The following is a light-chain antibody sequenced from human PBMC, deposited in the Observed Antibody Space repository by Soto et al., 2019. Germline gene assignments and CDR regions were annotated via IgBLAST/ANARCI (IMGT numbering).Light chain of an antibody. CDR1: QSVASN. CDR3: QQYHNWPPQYT. V-gene: IGKV3-15*01. Sequence: EIVMTQSPASLSVSPGDGATLSCRASQSVASNVAWYQQKPGHGPRLLIHGASTRAVGVPARFIGSGSGTDFTLTISRLQSEDFAVYYCQQYHNWPPQYTFGQGTKLQIK. J-gene: IGKJ2*01. CDR2: GAS.